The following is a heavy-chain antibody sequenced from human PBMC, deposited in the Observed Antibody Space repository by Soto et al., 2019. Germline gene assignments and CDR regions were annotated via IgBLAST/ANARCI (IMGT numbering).Heavy chain of an antibody. CDR1: GGTFTNYV. Sequence: QVQLVQSGAEVRKPGSSVKVSCKISGGTFTNYVISWLRQAPGQGLEWMGGLIPIFGAANLAQKFQGRVTITADESTSTVNMELSSLTSEDTAVYYCERGRSSPIFDLLGQGTVVTVSS. J-gene: IGHJ5*02. CDR2: LIPIFGAA. D-gene: IGHD6-6*01. V-gene: IGHV1-69*01. CDR3: ERGRSSPIFDL.